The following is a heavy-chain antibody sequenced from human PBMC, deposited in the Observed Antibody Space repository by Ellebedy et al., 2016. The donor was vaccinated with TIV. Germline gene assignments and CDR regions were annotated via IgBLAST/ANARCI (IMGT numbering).Heavy chain of an antibody. D-gene: IGHD5-18*01. V-gene: IGHV3-74*01. CDR2: ISGGVGTYT. J-gene: IGHJ3*02. Sequence: PGGSLRLSCVASGYPFSPYWMHWVRQGPGKGLVWVSYISGGVGTYTAYADSVKGRFTISRDNAKNTLHLQMNSLSADDMGVYYCVRDRGQPDSFSIWGQGTMVTVSA. CDR1: GYPFSPYW. CDR3: VRDRGQPDSFSI.